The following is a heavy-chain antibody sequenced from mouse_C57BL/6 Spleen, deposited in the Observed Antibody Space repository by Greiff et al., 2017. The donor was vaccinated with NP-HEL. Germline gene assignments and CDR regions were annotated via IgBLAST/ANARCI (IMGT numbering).Heavy chain of an antibody. Sequence: VQLKESGPELVKPGASVKISCKASGYSFTGYYMNWVKQSPEKSLEWIGEINPSTGGTTYNQKFKAKATFTADTSSNTAYMQLSSLTTEDSAIYYCARGSGPFAYWGQGTLVTVSA. CDR2: INPSTGGT. J-gene: IGHJ3*01. CDR3: ARGSGPFAY. V-gene: IGHV1-42*01. CDR1: GYSFTGYY.